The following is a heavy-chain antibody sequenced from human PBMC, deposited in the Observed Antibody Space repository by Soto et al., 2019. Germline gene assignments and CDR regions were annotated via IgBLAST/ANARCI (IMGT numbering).Heavy chain of an antibody. J-gene: IGHJ4*01. D-gene: IGHD3-22*01. Sequence: EASVKVSCKASGGTFSSYAISWLRQAPGQGLEWMGGIIPIYGTANYAQKFQGRVTITADESASTVYMELSSLRSEDTAVYYCARAAYYYESSGYYPGDYWG. CDR2: IIPIYGTA. CDR1: GGTFSSYA. V-gene: IGHV1-69*13. CDR3: ARAAYYYESSGYYPGDY.